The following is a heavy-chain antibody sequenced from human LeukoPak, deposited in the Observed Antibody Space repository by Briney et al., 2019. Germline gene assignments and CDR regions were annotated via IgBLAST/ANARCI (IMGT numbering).Heavy chain of an antibody. Sequence: PSETLSLTCTVSDGSISSYYWSWIRQPPAKGLEWIGYIYYSWSTNYNPSLTSRVTISVDTSKNHFSLKLSSVAAADAAEYYCARHQYYYSSSGYYSWFDLWGQGTLVTVSS. CDR3: ARHQYYYSSSGYYSWFDL. CDR1: DGSISSYY. D-gene: IGHD3-22*01. CDR2: IYYSWST. V-gene: IGHV4-59*08. J-gene: IGHJ5*02.